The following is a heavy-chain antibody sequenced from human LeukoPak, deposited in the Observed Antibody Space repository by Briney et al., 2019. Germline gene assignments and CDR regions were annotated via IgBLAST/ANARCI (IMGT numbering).Heavy chain of an antibody. J-gene: IGHJ5*02. CDR3: TREPLP. CDR2: VYYSGFT. V-gene: IGHV4-59*12. CDR1: GDSISSFY. Sequence: SETLSLTCTVSGDSISSFYWNWIRQPPGKGLEWIGYVYYSGFTNYNPSLKSRVTISVDTSKNQFSLKLRSVTAADTAVYYCTREPLPWGQGTLVTVSS.